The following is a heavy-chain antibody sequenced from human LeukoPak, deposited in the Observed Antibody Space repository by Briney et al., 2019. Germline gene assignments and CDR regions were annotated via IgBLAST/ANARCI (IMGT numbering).Heavy chain of an antibody. V-gene: IGHV3-74*01. CDR1: AFTFNTYW. CDR2: INGDESST. D-gene: IGHD6-19*01. Sequence: GGSLRLSCAASAFTFNTYWMHWVRQVPGRGLEWVSRINGDESSTNYADSVKGRFTISRDNAKNSLYLQMNSLRAEDTAVYYCAKIIKLYSSGWYEGDYWGQGTPVTVSS. J-gene: IGHJ4*02. CDR3: AKIIKLYSSGWYEGDY.